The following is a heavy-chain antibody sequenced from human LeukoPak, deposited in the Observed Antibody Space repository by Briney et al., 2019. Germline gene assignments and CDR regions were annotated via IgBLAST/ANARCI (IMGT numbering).Heavy chain of an antibody. CDR3: ARDKGVYGSGSYLSV. Sequence: SETLSLTCSVSGDSISSGSFYWSWIRQPAGRGLEWIGRIYPSGSTNYNPSLKSRVTISLDTSKNQFSLKLSSVTAADTAVYYCARDKGVYGSGSYLSVWGQGTLVTVSS. V-gene: IGHV4-61*02. CDR1: GDSISSGSFY. CDR2: IYPSGST. D-gene: IGHD3-10*01. J-gene: IGHJ4*02.